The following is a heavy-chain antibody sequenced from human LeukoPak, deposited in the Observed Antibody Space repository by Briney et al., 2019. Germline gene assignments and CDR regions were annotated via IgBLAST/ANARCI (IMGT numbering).Heavy chain of an antibody. J-gene: IGHJ4*02. CDR3: ASDLSLRRVIFDY. Sequence: PSETLSLTCTVSGVSISTFYWSWIRQPPGKGLEWMGYIYDSASTNYNPSLKNRVTISLDMSKNQFSLKLRSVTAADTSVYYSASDLSLRRVIFDYWGQGTLVTVSS. CDR1: GVSISTFY. D-gene: IGHD2/OR15-2a*01. CDR2: IYDSAST. V-gene: IGHV4-59*01.